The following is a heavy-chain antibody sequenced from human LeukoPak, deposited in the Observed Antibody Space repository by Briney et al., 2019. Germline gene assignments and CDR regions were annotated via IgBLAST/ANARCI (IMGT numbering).Heavy chain of an antibody. CDR3: AREDVLLWFGETSDAFDI. Sequence: GGSLRLSCAASGFTVSTNYTNWVRQAPGKGLEWVSIIYSGGSTYYADSVKGRFTISRDNAKNSLYLQMNSLRAEDTAVYYCAREDVLLWFGETSDAFDIWGQGTMVTVSS. V-gene: IGHV3-53*01. CDR2: IYSGGST. J-gene: IGHJ3*02. D-gene: IGHD3-10*01. CDR1: GFTVSTNY.